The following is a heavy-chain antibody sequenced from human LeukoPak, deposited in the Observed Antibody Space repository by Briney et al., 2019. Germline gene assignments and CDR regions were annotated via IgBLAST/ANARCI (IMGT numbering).Heavy chain of an antibody. CDR2: ISSSGSTI. CDR1: GFIFSSYT. D-gene: IGHD6-19*01. Sequence: GGSLRLSCAASGFIFSSYTINWVRQAPGKGLEWVSYISSSGSTIYYADSVKGRFTISRDNAKNSLYLQMNSLRAEDTAVYYCAISSRQWLAYFDYWGQGTLVTVSS. J-gene: IGHJ4*02. V-gene: IGHV3-48*03. CDR3: AISSRQWLAYFDY.